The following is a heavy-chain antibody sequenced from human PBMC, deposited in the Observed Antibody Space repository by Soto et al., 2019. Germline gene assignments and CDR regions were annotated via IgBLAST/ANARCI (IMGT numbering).Heavy chain of an antibody. CDR1: EFPFSSYS. CDR2: ISSSSSYI. V-gene: IGHV3-21*01. D-gene: IGHD6-19*01. Sequence: GGSLRLSCAASEFPFSSYSMNWVRQAPGKGLEWVSSISSSSSYIYYADSVKGRFTISRDNAKNSLYLQMNSLRAEDTAVYYCARDRVAVAGTFPINWFDPWGQGTLVTVSS. CDR3: ARDRVAVAGTFPINWFDP. J-gene: IGHJ5*02.